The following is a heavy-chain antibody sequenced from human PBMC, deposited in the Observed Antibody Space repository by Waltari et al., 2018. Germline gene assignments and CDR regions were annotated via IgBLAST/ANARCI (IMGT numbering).Heavy chain of an antibody. Sequence: QVQLVESGGGVVQPGRSLRLSCAASGFAFSSCAMHWVRQAPGKGLEGVAVIWSDGSYEDYADPVKGRFTVSRDNSKTALFVQMNSLRAEDTAVYYCARALGSGSFLIDFWGQGTLVTVSS. CDR1: GFAFSSCA. J-gene: IGHJ4*02. V-gene: IGHV3-33*01. CDR3: ARALGSGSFLIDF. D-gene: IGHD3-10*01. CDR2: IWSDGSYE.